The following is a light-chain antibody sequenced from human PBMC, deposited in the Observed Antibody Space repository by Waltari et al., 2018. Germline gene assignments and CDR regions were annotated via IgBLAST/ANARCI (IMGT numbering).Light chain of an antibody. Sequence: DIVMTQSPLSLPVTPGESASISCRSSQSLLDNNGYNYLDWYLQKPGQSPQILIYLGSNRASGVPDRFSGSGSGTDFTLKISRVEAEDAGVYYCAEALQSVTFGQGTRLEIK. V-gene: IGKV2-28*01. CDR2: LGS. CDR3: AEALQSVT. J-gene: IGKJ5*01. CDR1: QSLLDNNGYNY.